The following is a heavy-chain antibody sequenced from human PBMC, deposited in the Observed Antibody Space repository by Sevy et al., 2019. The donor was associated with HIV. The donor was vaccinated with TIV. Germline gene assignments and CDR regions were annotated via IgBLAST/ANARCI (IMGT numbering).Heavy chain of an antibody. D-gene: IGHD6-19*01. CDR1: GYTLTELS. Sequence: ASVKVSCKVSGYTLTELSIHWVRQAPGKGLEWMGGFDPEDGEIIYAQKFQGRVTMTEDTSAETGYMELSSLRSDDTAVYYCATSYRIAVADFDYWGLGTQVTVSS. CDR2: FDPEDGEI. CDR3: ATSYRIAVADFDY. V-gene: IGHV1-24*01. J-gene: IGHJ4*02.